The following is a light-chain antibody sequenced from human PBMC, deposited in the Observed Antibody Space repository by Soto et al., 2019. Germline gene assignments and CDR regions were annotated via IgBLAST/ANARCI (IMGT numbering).Light chain of an antibody. CDR1: QTVPNNY. CDR3: QQYGASPLT. Sequence: EIVLTQSPGTLSLSAGDGVSLSCRPSQTVPNNYLAWYQQKPDQAPRLLIFGASNRATGIPDRFGGSGSGTDFTLSISRLEPEDFAVYYCQQYGASPLTFGGGARLEVK. V-gene: IGKV3-20*01. CDR2: GAS. J-gene: IGKJ4*01.